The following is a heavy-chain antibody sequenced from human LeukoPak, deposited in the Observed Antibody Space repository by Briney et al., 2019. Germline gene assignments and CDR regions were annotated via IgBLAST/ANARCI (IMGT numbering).Heavy chain of an antibody. V-gene: IGHV3-53*01. CDR2: LYSDGNT. D-gene: IGHD1-14*01. CDR1: GFTVITND. J-gene: IGHJ4*02. CDR3: ARGVEPLAANTLAY. Sequence: GGSLRLSCAAAGFTVITNDLTWVRQAPGKGLEWVSVLYSDGNTKYADSVQGRFTISRDNSKNTLYLEMNSLSPDDTAVYYCARGVEPLAANTLAYWGQGTLVTVSS.